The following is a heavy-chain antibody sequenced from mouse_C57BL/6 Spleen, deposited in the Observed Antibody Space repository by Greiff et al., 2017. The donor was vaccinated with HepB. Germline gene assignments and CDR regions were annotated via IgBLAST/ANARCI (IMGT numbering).Heavy chain of an antibody. D-gene: IGHD2-5*01. Sequence: EVKLMESGGGLVKPGGSLKLSCAASGFTFSSYAMSWVRQTPEKRLEWVATISDGGSYTYYPDNVKGRFTISRDNAKNNLYLQMSHLKSEDTAMYYCARDPHSNYESFSYFDCWGQGTTLTVSS. J-gene: IGHJ2*01. CDR2: ISDGGSYT. CDR3: ARDPHSNYESFSYFDC. V-gene: IGHV5-4*01. CDR1: GFTFSSYA.